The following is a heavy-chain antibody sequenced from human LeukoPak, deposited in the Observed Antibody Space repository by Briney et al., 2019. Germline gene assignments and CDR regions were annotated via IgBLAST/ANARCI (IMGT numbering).Heavy chain of an antibody. CDR1: GYTFTSYG. Sequence: ASVKVSCKASGYTFTSYGISWVRQAPGQGLEWMGWIGAYNGNTNYAQKLQGRVTMTRDTSTSTVYMELSSLRSEDTAVYYCAREEKGYSGSYSPDAFDIWGQGTMVTVSS. V-gene: IGHV1-18*01. CDR2: IGAYNGNT. CDR3: AREEKGYSGSYSPDAFDI. J-gene: IGHJ3*02. D-gene: IGHD1-26*01.